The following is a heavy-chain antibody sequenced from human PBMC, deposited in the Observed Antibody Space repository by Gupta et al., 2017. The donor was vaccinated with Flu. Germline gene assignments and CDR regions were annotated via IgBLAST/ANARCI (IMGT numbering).Heavy chain of an antibody. D-gene: IGHD3-10*01. CDR3: AKGGGYGSGSYPDY. Sequence: RFTISRDDAKNSLYLQMNSLRPEDTAFYYCAKGGGYGSGSYPDYWGQGTLVTASS. V-gene: IGHV3-9*01. J-gene: IGHJ4*02.